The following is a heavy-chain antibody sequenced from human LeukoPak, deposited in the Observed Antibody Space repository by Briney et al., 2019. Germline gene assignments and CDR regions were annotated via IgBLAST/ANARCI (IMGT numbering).Heavy chain of an antibody. V-gene: IGHV3-74*01. D-gene: IGHD1-26*01. CDR2: ISSDGSIT. CDR1: GFTFSTYW. J-gene: IGHJ6*03. Sequence: GGSLRLSCAASGFTFSTYWMHWVRQAPGKGLVWVSRISSDGSITGYADSVKGRFTISRDNAKNSLYLQMNSLRAEDTAVYYCARGGGGSPTAYYYYYMDVWGKGTTVTVSS. CDR3: ARGGGGSPTAYYYYYMDV.